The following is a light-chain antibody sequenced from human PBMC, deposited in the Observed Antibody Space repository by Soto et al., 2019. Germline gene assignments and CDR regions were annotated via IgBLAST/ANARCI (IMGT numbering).Light chain of an antibody. CDR3: QQYNNWPPIT. CDR1: QSVSSN. J-gene: IGKJ5*01. CDR2: GAS. V-gene: IGKV3-15*01. Sequence: EILMTQSPATLSVSPGERATLSCRASQSVSSNLAWYQQKSGQAPRLLIYGASTRATGIPARFSGSRSGTEFTLTISSLQSEDFAVYYCQQYNNWPPITFGQGTRLEIK.